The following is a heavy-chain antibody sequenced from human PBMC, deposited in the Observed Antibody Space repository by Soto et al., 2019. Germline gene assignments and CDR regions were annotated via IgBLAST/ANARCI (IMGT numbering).Heavy chain of an antibody. V-gene: IGHV3-23*01. CDR1: GFIFSSYA. J-gene: IGHJ6*02. D-gene: IGHD6-13*01. CDR3: AKVRSRYSSNAVDV. Sequence: GGSLRLSCAASGFIFSSYALSWVRQAPGKGLEWVSTISGADGSTYYADSVKGRFTISRDNSKNTLYLQMNSLRAEDTAVFYCAKVRSRYSSNAVDVWGQGTTVTVSS. CDR2: ISGADGST.